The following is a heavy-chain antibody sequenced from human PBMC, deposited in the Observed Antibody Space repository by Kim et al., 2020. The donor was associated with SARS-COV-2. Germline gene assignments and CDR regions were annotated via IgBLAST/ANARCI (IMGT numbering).Heavy chain of an antibody. J-gene: IGHJ3*02. Sequence: NPTYAQGFTGRFVFSLDTSVNTAYLQISSLKAEDTAVYYCAREGVGDAFDIWGQGTMVTVSS. D-gene: IGHD2-15*01. CDR3: AREGVGDAFDI. V-gene: IGHV7-4-1*02. CDR2: NP.